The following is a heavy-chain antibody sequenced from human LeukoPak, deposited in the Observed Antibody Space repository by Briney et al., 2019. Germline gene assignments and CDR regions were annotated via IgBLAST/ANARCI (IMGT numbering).Heavy chain of an antibody. Sequence: GGSLRLSCAASGFTFSSYSMNWVRQAPGKGLEWDSSISSSSSYIYYADSVKGRFTISRDNAKNSLYLQMNSLRAEDTAVYYCARERYYYDSSGYYSGMDVWGQGTTVTVSS. V-gene: IGHV3-21*01. J-gene: IGHJ6*02. D-gene: IGHD3-22*01. CDR1: GFTFSSYS. CDR2: ISSSSSYI. CDR3: ARERYYYDSSGYYSGMDV.